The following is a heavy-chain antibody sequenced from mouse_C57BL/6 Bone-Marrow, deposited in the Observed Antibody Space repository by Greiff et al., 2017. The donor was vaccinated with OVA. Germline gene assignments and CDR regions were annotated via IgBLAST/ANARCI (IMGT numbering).Heavy chain of an antibody. CDR3: STPFPWYFDV. J-gene: IGHJ1*03. V-gene: IGHV5S21*01. CDR2: ISSGGDYI. CDR1: GFTFSSYA. Sequence: EVKVEESGEGLVKPGGSLKLSCAASGFTFSSYAMSWVRQTPEKRLEWVAYISSGGDYIYYADTVKGRFTISRDNARNTLYLQMSSLKSEDTAMYYCSTPFPWYFDVWGTGTTVTVSS.